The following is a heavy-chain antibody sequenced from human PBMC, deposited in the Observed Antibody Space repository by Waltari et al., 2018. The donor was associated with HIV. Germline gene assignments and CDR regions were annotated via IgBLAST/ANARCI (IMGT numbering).Heavy chain of an antibody. CDR2: IYYSGST. V-gene: IGHV4-39*01. CDR3: ARLHDSSGRGSDAFDI. J-gene: IGHJ3*02. D-gene: IGHD3-22*01. CDR1: GGSISSSSYY. Sequence: QLQLQESGPGLVKPSETLSLPCTVSGGSISSSSYYWGWNRQPPGRGLEWIGSIYYSGSTYYNPSLKSRVTISVDTSKNQFSLKLSSVTAADTAVYYCARLHDSSGRGSDAFDIWGQGTMVTVSS.